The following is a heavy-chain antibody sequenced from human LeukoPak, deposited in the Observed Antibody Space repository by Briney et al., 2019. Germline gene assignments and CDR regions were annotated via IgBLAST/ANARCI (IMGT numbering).Heavy chain of an antibody. CDR2: INWNGGST. J-gene: IGHJ4*02. V-gene: IGHV3-20*04. CDR3: ARERRFLEWLLGEGYFDY. D-gene: IGHD3-3*01. CDR1: GFTFDDYG. Sequence: GGSLRLSCAASGFTFDDYGMSWVRHAPGKGLEWVSGINWNGGSTGYADSVKGRFTISRDNAKNSLYLQMNSPRAEDTALYYCARERRFLEWLLGEGYFDYWGQGTLVTVSS.